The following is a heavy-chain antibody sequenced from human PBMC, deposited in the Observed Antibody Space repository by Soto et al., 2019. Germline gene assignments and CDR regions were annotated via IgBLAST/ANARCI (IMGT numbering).Heavy chain of an antibody. J-gene: IGHJ4*02. CDR1: GYTFTSYA. Sequence: ASVKVSCKASGYTFTSYAMHWVRQAPGQRLEWMGWINAGNGNTKYSQKFQGRVTITRDTSASTAYMELSSLRSEDTAVYYCARESSLDQDYYDSSGYYHDYWGQGTLVTVSS. V-gene: IGHV1-3*01. CDR3: ARESSLDQDYYDSSGYYHDY. CDR2: INAGNGNT. D-gene: IGHD3-22*01.